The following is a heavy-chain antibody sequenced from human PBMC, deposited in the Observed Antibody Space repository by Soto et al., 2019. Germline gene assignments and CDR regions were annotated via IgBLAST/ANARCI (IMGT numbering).Heavy chain of an antibody. CDR3: AKTITTVGVSSTGRGALLDN. V-gene: IGHV3-30*18. CDR2: ISNDGNSE. J-gene: IGHJ4*02. CDR1: GFTFSAFG. D-gene: IGHD3-3*01. Sequence: QVQLVESGGGGVQPGRSLRLSCAASGFTFSAFGMHWVRQAPGKGLGWVAVISNDGNSEHYADSVKGRFTISRDNSKNTFYLQMNSLSVEDTAVYYCAKTITTVGVSSTGRGALLDNWGQGILVSVSS.